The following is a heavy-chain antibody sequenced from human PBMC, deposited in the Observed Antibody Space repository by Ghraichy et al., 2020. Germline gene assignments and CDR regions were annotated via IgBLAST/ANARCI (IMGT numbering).Heavy chain of an antibody. V-gene: IGHV5-10-1*01. Sequence: GGSLRLSCKASGYSFTSFWINWVRQVPGKGLEWMGTIDPPDSYVSYSPSHQGHVTMSVDKSIKTAYLEWSSLKASDTAIYYCARRGFDFFSGYYLEGFDIWGQGTIVTVSS. D-gene: IGHD3-3*01. CDR1: GYSFTSFW. J-gene: IGHJ3*02. CDR3: ARRGFDFFSGYYLEGFDI. CDR2: IDPPDSYV.